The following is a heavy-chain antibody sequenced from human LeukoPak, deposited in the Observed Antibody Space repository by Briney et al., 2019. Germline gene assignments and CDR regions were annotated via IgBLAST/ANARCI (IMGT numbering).Heavy chain of an antibody. Sequence: GGSLRLSCAASDFTLSNYAVSWFRQAPGKGLEWVSSISGNGYNTYYAASVKDRFTISGDSSTNTLTLQMHRLRAEDTAVYYCAKGVRLWFAFYFDYWGQGTLVTVSS. CDR3: AKGVRLWFAFYFDY. V-gene: IGHV3-23*01. J-gene: IGHJ4*02. D-gene: IGHD3-10*01. CDR1: DFTLSNYA. CDR2: ISGNGYNT.